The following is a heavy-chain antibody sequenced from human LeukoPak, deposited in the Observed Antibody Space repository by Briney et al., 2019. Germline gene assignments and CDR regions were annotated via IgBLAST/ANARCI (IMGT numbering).Heavy chain of an antibody. Sequence: SETLSLTCTVSGGSINSYYWSWIRQPPGKGLEWIGYIYYNGRTNYNPSLKSRVTISVDTSKNQFSLKLTSVTAADTAVYYRARSIAVAGNDAFDIWGRGTMVTVSS. CDR2: IYYNGRT. J-gene: IGHJ3*02. V-gene: IGHV4-59*01. CDR3: ARSIAVAGNDAFDI. CDR1: GGSINSYY. D-gene: IGHD6-19*01.